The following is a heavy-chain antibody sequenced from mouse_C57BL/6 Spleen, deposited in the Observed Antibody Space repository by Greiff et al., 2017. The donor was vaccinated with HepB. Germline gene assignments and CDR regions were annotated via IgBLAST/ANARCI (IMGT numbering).Heavy chain of an antibody. CDR1: GYTFTDYN. CDR3: ARDYGSSFDY. CDR2: INPNNGAT. Sequence: VQLQQSGPELVKPGASVKIPCKASGYTFTDYNMDWVKQSHGKSLEWIGDINPNNGATIYNQKFKGKATLTVDKSSSTAYMELRSLTSEDTAVYYCARDYGSSFDYWGQGTTLTVSS. J-gene: IGHJ2*01. D-gene: IGHD1-1*01. V-gene: IGHV1-18*01.